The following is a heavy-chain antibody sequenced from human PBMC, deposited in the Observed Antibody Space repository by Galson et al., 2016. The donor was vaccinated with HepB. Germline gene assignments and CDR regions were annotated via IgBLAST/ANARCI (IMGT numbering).Heavy chain of an antibody. Sequence: SLRLSCAASGFTFRNFAMHWVRQAPGKGLEWVAGLWYDGSNKNYADSVKGRFTISRDNSKNTLYLQMNSLRSEDSAVYHCVRDGIRYDTYGFESWGQGTLVSVSS. CDR2: LWYDGSNK. D-gene: IGHD5-12*01. CDR3: VRDGIRYDTYGFES. J-gene: IGHJ4*02. V-gene: IGHV3-33*01. CDR1: GFTFRNFA.